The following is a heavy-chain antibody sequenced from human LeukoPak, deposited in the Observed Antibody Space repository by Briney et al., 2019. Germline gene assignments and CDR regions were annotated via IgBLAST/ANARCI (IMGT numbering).Heavy chain of an antibody. CDR3: AREYFDWLGHWLDP. Sequence: SVKVSCKASGGTFSSYAISWVRQAPGQGLEWMGGIIPIFGTANYAQKFQGRVTITADESTSTAYMELSSLRSEDTAVYYCAREYFDWLGHWLDPRGQGTLVTVSS. V-gene: IGHV1-69*13. J-gene: IGHJ5*02. D-gene: IGHD3-9*01. CDR1: GGTFSSYA. CDR2: IIPIFGTA.